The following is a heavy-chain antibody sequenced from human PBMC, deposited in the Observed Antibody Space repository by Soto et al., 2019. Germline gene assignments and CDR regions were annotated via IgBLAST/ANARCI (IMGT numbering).Heavy chain of an antibody. J-gene: IGHJ3*02. V-gene: IGHV1-18*01. CDR2: ISAYNGNT. D-gene: IGHD4-17*01. CDR1: GYTFTSYG. CDR3: ATSDYGDYADAFDI. Sequence: GASVKVSCKASGYTFTSYGISWVRQAPGQGLEWMGWISAYNGNTNYAQKLQGRVTMTTDTSTSTAYMELRSLRSDDTAVYYCATSDYGDYADAFDIWGQGTTVTVSS.